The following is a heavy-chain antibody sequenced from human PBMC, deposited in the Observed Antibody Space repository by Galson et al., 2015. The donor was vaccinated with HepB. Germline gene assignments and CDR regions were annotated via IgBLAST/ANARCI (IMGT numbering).Heavy chain of an antibody. V-gene: IGHV3-30-3*01. D-gene: IGHD2-21*02. CDR3: ARGNCGADCYSLLSEYFQY. CDR1: GFTFSNYA. J-gene: IGHJ1*01. CDR2: ISYDGNNK. Sequence: SLRLSCAASGFTFSNYAFHWVRQAPGKGLEWVAVISYDGNNKYYADSVKGRFTLSRDNSKNTLYLQMSSLRSEDTAVYYCARGNCGADCYSLLSEYFQYWGQGTLVTVSS.